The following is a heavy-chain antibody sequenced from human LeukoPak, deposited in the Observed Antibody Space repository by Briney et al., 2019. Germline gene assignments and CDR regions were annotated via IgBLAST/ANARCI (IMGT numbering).Heavy chain of an antibody. CDR2: IIPIFGTV. D-gene: IGHD6-19*01. CDR1: GGTFSSYA. V-gene: IGHV1-69*05. CDR3: ASIAVAGSNKAYYFDY. J-gene: IGHJ4*02. Sequence: SVKVSCKASGGTFSSYAISWVRQAPGQGLEWMGGIIPIFGTVNYAQKFQGRVTITTDESTSTAYMELSSLRSEDTAVYYCASIAVAGSNKAYYFDYWGQGTLVTVSS.